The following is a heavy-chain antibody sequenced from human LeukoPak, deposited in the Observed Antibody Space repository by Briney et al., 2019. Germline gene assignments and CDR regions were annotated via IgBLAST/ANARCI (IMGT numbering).Heavy chain of an antibody. CDR1: GGSFSGYY. CDR3: ARHRATTHYYGMDV. CDR2: INHSGST. V-gene: IGHV4-34*01. J-gene: IGHJ6*02. Sequence: SETLSLTCAVYGGSFSGYYWSWTRQPPGKGLEWIGEINHSGSTNYNPSLKSRVTISVDTSKNQFSLKLSSVTAADTAVYYCARHRATTHYYGMDVWGQGTTVTVSS. D-gene: IGHD1-7*01.